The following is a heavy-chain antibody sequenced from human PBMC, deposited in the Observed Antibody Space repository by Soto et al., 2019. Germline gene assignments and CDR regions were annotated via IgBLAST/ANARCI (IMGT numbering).Heavy chain of an antibody. V-gene: IGHV1-2*02. CDR1: GYTFIDYY. Sequence: ASVKVSCKASGYTFIDYYMHWVRQAPGQGFEWLGRISPKSGATNYAQKFQGRVTMTWDTSLNTAYMELSSLISEDTAVYYCARPPGYISDWYYFDLWGQGALVTVSS. J-gene: IGHJ4*02. CDR3: ARPPGYISDWYYFDL. D-gene: IGHD3-9*01. CDR2: ISPKSGAT.